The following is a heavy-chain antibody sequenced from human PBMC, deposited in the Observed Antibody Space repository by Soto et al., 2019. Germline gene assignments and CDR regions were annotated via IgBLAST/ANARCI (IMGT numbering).Heavy chain of an antibody. Sequence: EVQLVESGGGLVQPGGSLRLSCAASGFTFSSHDMHWVRPVTGKGVEWVSGIDSAGDAKYPASVKGRFTISRENAKNSLYLQINSLRAEDTAMYYCTRGGIWGVSWNWFDTWGQGTLVTVSS. J-gene: IGHJ5*02. CDR1: GFTFSSHD. V-gene: IGHV3-13*01. D-gene: IGHD3-10*01. CDR2: IDSAGDA. CDR3: TRGGIWGVSWNWFDT.